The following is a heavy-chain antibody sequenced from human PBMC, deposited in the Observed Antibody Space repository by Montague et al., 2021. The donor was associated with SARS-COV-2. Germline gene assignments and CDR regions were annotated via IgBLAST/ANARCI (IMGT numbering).Heavy chain of an antibody. D-gene: IGHD2-15*01. CDR2: IYHSGST. J-gene: IGHJ4*02. CDR3: VGAGGLCKLPLV. Sequence: SETLSLTCAVSGDSIMTTNWWSWVRQPPGKGLEWFGEIYHSGSTTYNTSSKSRVTMSVDKSKNQLSPELNSVTAADTALYYCVGAGGLCKLPLVWGQGALVIVSS. CDR1: GDSIMTTNW. V-gene: IGHV4-4*02.